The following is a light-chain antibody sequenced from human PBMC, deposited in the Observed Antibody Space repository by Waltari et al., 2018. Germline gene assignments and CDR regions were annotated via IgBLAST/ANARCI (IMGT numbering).Light chain of an antibody. CDR2: DVS. CDR3: SSYTASRALEVL. Sequence: QSALTQPASVSGSPGQSITISCTGTNSYVGDFDFVSWYQQHPGEAPKLLFYDVSNRPSGVSHRFSGSKSGNTASLTISGLQAEDEADYYCSSYTASRALEVLFGGGTK. J-gene: IGLJ2*01. CDR1: NSYVGDFDF. V-gene: IGLV2-14*03.